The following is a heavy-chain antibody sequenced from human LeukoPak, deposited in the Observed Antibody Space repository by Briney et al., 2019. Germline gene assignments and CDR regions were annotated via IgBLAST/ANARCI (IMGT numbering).Heavy chain of an antibody. J-gene: IGHJ3*01. CDR1: RGSISSPEYF. Sequence: SETLSLTCTVSRGSISSPEYFWTWIRQPAGKGLDWIGHIYVTGNTNYNASLQSRVTISLDTSKNKLSLELNSVTAADSAVYYCARTRRYSRTTGSSPFEAFDLWGHGTMVVVSS. CDR3: ARTRRYSRTTGSSPFEAFDL. CDR2: IYVTGNT. D-gene: IGHD1/OR15-1a*01. V-gene: IGHV4-61*09.